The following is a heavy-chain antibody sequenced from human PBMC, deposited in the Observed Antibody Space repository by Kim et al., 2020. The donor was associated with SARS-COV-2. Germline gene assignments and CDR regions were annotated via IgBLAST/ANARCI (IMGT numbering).Heavy chain of an antibody. CDR1: GFIFTKFA. D-gene: IGHD2-8*02. V-gene: IGHV3-23*01. J-gene: IGHJ5*02. Sequence: GGSLRLSCAASGFIFTKFAMSWVRQAPGKGLEWVSVIRASGGETYYADSVRGRFTISRDNSKNTLYLQMNSLRVEDTATYYCAKDQGYWYGWFDPWGQGTLVTVSS. CDR2: IRASGGET. CDR3: AKDQGYWYGWFDP.